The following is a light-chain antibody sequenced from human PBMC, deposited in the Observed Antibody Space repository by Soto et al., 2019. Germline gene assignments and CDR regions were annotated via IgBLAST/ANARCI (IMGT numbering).Light chain of an antibody. CDR3: QESYRTPRLT. CDR1: QSISSY. J-gene: IGKJ4*01. Sequence: DIQLTQSPSSLSASVGDRVTITCRASQSISSYLNWYQQKPGKDPKLLIYAASSLQSGVPSRFSGSGSGTDFTLTISSLQPEDFATYYCQESYRTPRLTFGGGTDVEIK. V-gene: IGKV1-39*01. CDR2: AAS.